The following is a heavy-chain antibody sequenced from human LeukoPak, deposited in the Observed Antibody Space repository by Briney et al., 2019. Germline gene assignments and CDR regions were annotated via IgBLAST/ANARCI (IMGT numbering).Heavy chain of an antibody. CDR2: TYPGDSDT. CDR1: GYSFTSYW. Sequence: PGESLKISCKGSGYSFTSYWIGWVRQMPGKGLEWMGITYPGDSDTRYGPSFQGQATISADKSISTAYLQWSSLKASDTAMYYCVTRHYGSGSYYFDYWGQGTLVTVSS. D-gene: IGHD3-10*01. CDR3: VTRHYGSGSYYFDY. J-gene: IGHJ4*02. V-gene: IGHV5-51*01.